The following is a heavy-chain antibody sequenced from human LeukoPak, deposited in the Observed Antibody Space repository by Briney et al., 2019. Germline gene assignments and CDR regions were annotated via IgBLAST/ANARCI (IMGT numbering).Heavy chain of an antibody. Sequence: ESLKISCKGSGYSFTSYWIGWVREMPGNGLGWMGIIYPGDSDTTYSPSFQGQVAISADKSISTAYLQWSSLKASDSAMYYCGRIPAAGSLKGSFDIWGQGTMVTVSS. CDR2: IYPGDSDT. D-gene: IGHD6-13*01. CDR1: GYSFTSYW. CDR3: GRIPAAGSLKGSFDI. V-gene: IGHV5-51*01. J-gene: IGHJ3*02.